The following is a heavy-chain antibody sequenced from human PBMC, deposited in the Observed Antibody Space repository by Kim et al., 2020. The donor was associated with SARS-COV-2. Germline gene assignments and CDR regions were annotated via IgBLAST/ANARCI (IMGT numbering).Heavy chain of an antibody. CDR1: GYTFTSYY. CDR3: ARAEVEQLVLGGVTNWFDP. Sequence: ASVKVSCKASGYTFTSYYMHWVRQAPGQGLEWMGIINPSGGSTSYAQKFQGRVTMTRDTSTSTVYMELSSLRSEDTAVYYCARAEVEQLVLGGVTNWFDPWGQGTLVTVSS. V-gene: IGHV1-46*01. D-gene: IGHD6-13*01. CDR2: INPSGGST. J-gene: IGHJ5*02.